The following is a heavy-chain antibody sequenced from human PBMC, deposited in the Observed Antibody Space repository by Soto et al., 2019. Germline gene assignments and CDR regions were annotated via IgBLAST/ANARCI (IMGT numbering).Heavy chain of an antibody. CDR1: GGSISSGGYY. CDR3: ARDWDGYGYFDY. CDR2: IYYSGST. V-gene: IGHV4-31*03. J-gene: IGHJ4*02. Sequence: QVQLQESGPGLVKPSQTLSLTCTVSGGSISSGGYYWSWIRQHPGKGLEWIGYIYYSGSTYYNPSLKSRVTIAVDTSKNQFSLKLSSVTAADTAVYYCARDWDGYGYFDYWGQGTLVTVSS. D-gene: IGHD3-22*01.